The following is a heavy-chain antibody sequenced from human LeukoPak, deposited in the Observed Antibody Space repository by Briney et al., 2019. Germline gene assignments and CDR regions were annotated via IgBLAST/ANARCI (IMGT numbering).Heavy chain of an antibody. V-gene: IGHV4-34*01. Sequence: GSLRLSCAASGFTFSGSAMHWVRQASGKGLEWIGEINHSGSTNYNPSLKSRVTISVDTSKNQFSLKLSSVTAADTAVYYCARGGMHSSGLDYWGQGTLVTVSS. D-gene: IGHD3-22*01. CDR3: ARGGMHSSGLDY. CDR1: GFTFSGSA. J-gene: IGHJ4*02. CDR2: INHSGST.